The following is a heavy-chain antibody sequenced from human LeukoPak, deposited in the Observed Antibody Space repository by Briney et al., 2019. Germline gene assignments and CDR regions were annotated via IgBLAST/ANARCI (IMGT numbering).Heavy chain of an antibody. J-gene: IGHJ4*02. CDR1: GFTVSSNY. D-gene: IGHD6-13*01. V-gene: IGHV3-53*05. CDR2: IYSGGDT. Sequence: GGSLRLSCAASGFTVSSNYVNWVRQAPGKGLEWVSIIYSGGDTYYADSVKGRFTISRDNSKNTLYLQMNSLRPEDTAVYYCTRGPGSTWYSDYWGQGTLVTVSS. CDR3: TRGPGSTWYSDY.